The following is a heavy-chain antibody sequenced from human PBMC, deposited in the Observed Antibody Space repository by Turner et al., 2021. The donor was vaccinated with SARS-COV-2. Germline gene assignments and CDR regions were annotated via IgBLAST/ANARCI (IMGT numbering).Heavy chain of an antibody. D-gene: IGHD3-22*01. CDR3: ASYYYDSSGYHYAFDY. V-gene: IGHV4-59*01. CDR2: IYYSGST. J-gene: IGHJ4*02. Sequence: QVQLQESGPGLVKPSETLSLTCTVSGGSISSYYWSWIRQPQGKGLEWIGYIYYSGSTNYNPSLKSRVTISVDTSKNQFSLKLSSVTAADTAVYYCASYYYDSSGYHYAFDYWGQGTLVTVSS. CDR1: GGSISSYY.